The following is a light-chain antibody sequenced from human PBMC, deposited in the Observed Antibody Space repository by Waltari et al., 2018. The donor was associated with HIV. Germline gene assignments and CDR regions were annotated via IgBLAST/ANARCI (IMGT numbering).Light chain of an antibody. V-gene: IGLV2-11*01. CDR3: CSYADKYTWV. J-gene: IGLJ3*02. CDR1: SSDVAGYTY. CDR2: DVN. Sequence: QSALTQPRSMSGSPGQSVPISCTGTSSDVAGYTYVSWYQQHPGKAPKPMIFDVNKRLPGLPDRYSGSKSGNTACLTISALQAEDGANYYCCSYADKYTWVFGGGTQLAAL.